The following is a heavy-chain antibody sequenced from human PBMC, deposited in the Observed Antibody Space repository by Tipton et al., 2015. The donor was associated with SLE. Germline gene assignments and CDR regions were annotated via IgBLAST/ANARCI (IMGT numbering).Heavy chain of an antibody. Sequence: GSLRLSCAASGFSVSSYYMNWVRQAPGKGLEWVSVIHIGGSTYYADSVKGRFTIPTDKSRNTLYLQMNSLRADDMAIYYCARGTWGLYYFDYWSQGTLVTVSS. J-gene: IGHJ4*02. CDR3: ARGTWGLYYFDY. D-gene: IGHD7-27*01. CDR2: IHIGGST. V-gene: IGHV3-53*01. CDR1: GFSVSSYY.